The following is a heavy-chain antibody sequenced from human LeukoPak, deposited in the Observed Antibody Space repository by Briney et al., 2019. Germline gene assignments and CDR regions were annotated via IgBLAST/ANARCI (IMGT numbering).Heavy chain of an antibody. J-gene: IGHJ4*02. CDR1: GFTFSSYE. Sequence: GGSLRLSCAASGFTFSSYEMSWVRQAPGKGLEWVSFIYSAANTHYSDSVKGRFTISIDNSKNTLYLQMNSLRAEDTAVYYCARRAGAYTHPYDYWGQGTLVTVSS. V-gene: IGHV3-53*01. CDR2: IYSAANT. CDR3: ARRAGAYTHPYDY. D-gene: IGHD3-16*01.